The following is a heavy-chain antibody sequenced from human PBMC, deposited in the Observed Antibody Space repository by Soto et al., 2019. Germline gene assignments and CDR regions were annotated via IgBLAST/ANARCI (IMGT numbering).Heavy chain of an antibody. Sequence: PGGSLRLSCAASGFTFSSYSMNWVRQAPGKGLEWVSYISSSSSTIYYADSVKGRFTISRDNAKNSLYLQMNSLRVEDTAVYYCARDRAYNCFDLWGQGTLVTVSS. CDR2: ISSSSSTI. J-gene: IGHJ5*02. CDR1: GFTFSSYS. V-gene: IGHV3-48*01. CDR3: ARDRAYNCFDL.